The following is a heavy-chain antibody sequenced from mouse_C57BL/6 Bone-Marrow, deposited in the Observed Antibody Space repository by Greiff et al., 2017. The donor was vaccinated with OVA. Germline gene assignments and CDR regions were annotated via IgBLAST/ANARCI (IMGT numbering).Heavy chain of an antibody. CDR1: GFTFSDFY. J-gene: IGHJ1*03. Sequence: EVKVVESGGGLVQSGRSLRLSCATSGFTFSDFYMEWVRQAPGKGLEWIAASRNKANDYTTEYSASVKGRFIVSRDTSQSILYLQMNALRAEDTAIYYCARDLTGADYWYFDVWGTGTTVTVSS. D-gene: IGHD4-1*01. CDR3: ARDLTGADYWYFDV. CDR2: SRNKANDYTT. V-gene: IGHV7-1*01.